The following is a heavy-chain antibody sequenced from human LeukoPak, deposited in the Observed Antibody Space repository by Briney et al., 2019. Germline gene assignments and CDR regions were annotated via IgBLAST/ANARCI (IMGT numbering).Heavy chain of an antibody. CDR2: INPNSGGT. D-gene: IGHD3-22*01. V-gene: IGHV1-2*02. CDR1: GYTFTVYY. CDR3: ACNGKGDSSGYYLYYYYYYMDV. Sequence: GASVKVSCKSSGYTFTVYYMHWVRQAPGQGLEWMGWINPNSGGTNYAQKFQGRVTMTRDTSISTAYMELSRLKSDDTAVYYCACNGKGDSSGYYLYYYYYYMDVWGKGTTVTVSS. J-gene: IGHJ6*03.